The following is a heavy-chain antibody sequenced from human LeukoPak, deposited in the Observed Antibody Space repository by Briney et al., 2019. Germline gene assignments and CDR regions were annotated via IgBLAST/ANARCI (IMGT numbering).Heavy chain of an antibody. Sequence: GGSLRLSCAASGFTFSNYAMIWVRQAPGKGLEWVSAIGGGGGNTYYAESVKGRFTISRDNSKNTLFLQMNSLRADDTAVYYCAKEASGYSFSVSWGQGTLVAVSS. D-gene: IGHD1-26*01. V-gene: IGHV3-23*01. CDR1: GFTFSNYA. J-gene: IGHJ5*02. CDR2: IGGGGGNT. CDR3: AKEASGYSFSVS.